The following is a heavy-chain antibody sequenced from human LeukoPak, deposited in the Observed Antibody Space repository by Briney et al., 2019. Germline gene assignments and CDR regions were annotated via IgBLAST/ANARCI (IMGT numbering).Heavy chain of an antibody. CDR3: ARGGYDILTGYHNFDY. Sequence: SVKVSCKASVYTFTSYDINWVRQATGQGLEWMGWMNPNSGNTGYAQKFQGRVTMTRNTSISTAYMELSSLRSEDTAVYYCARGGYDILTGYHNFDYWGQGTLVTVSS. J-gene: IGHJ4*02. D-gene: IGHD3-9*01. CDR2: MNPNSGNT. V-gene: IGHV1-8*01. CDR1: VYTFTSYD.